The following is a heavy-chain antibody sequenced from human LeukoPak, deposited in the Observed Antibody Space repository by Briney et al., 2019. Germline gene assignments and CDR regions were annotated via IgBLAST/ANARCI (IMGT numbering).Heavy chain of an antibody. D-gene: IGHD6-13*01. V-gene: IGHV3-7*01. CDR2: IMQDGSEK. CDR3: AREVYSSSRPADAFDI. J-gene: IGHJ3*02. CDR1: GFTFSTYW. Sequence: GGSLRLSCLGSGFTFSTYWMSWVCQAPGKGLEWVANIMQDGSEKNYVDSVKGRFTISRDNARNSLYLQMSSLGAEDTAVYYCAREVYSSSRPADAFDIWGQGTVVTVSS.